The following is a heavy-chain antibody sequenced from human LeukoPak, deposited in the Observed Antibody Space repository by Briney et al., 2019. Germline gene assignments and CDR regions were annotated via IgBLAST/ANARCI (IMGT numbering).Heavy chain of an antibody. Sequence: GGSLRLSCAASGFTVSSNYMSWVRQAPGKGLEWVSVIYSGGSTYYADSVKGRFTISRDNSKNTLYLQMNSLRAEDTAVYYCARDFRSGYSFVDYWGQGTLVTVSS. CDR2: IYSGGST. CDR3: ARDFRSGYSFVDY. V-gene: IGHV3-66*01. CDR1: GFTVSSNY. J-gene: IGHJ4*02. D-gene: IGHD3-3*01.